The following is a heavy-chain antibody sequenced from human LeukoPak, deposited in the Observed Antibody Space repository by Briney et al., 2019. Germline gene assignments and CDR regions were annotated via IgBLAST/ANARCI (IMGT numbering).Heavy chain of an antibody. Sequence: SVKVSCKASGGTFSSYAISWVRQAPRQGLEWMGGITPIFGTAKYAQKFQGRVTITADESTSTAYMELSSLRSEDTAVYYCAREEADWFDPWGQGTLVTVSS. CDR2: ITPIFGTA. CDR3: AREEADWFDP. J-gene: IGHJ5*02. CDR1: GGTFSSYA. D-gene: IGHD6-25*01. V-gene: IGHV1-69*13.